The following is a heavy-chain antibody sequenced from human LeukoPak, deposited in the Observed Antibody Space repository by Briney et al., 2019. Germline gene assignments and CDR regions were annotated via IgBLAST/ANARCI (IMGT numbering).Heavy chain of an antibody. D-gene: IGHD5-24*01. Sequence: XXIRQHPGXXLXWIGYIYYSGSTYYNPSLKSRVTISVDTSKNQFTLKLSSVTAADTAVYYCARALGMATINYWGQGTLVTVSS. J-gene: IGHJ4*02. V-gene: IGHV4-31*02. CDR2: IYYSGST. CDR3: ARALGMATINY.